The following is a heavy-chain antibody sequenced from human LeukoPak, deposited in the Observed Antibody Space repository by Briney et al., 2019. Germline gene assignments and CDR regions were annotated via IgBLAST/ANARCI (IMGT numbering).Heavy chain of an antibody. Sequence: SETLSLTCAVYGGSFSGYYWSWIRQPPGKGLEWIGEINHSGSTNYNPSLKSRVTISVDTSKNQFSLKLSSVTAAGTAVYYCARGHSSSWLGGWLDPWGQGTLVTVSS. V-gene: IGHV4-34*01. D-gene: IGHD6-13*01. CDR3: ARGHSSSWLGGWLDP. CDR1: GGSFSGYY. CDR2: INHSGST. J-gene: IGHJ5*02.